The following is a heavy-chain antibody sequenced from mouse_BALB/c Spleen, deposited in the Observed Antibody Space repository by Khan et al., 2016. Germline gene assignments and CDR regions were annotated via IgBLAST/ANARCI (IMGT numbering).Heavy chain of an antibody. D-gene: IGHD2-4*01. CDR3: ARSTYDYDGGFAY. CDR2: IDPANGNT. Sequence: IQLQQSGAELVKPGASVKLSCTASGFNIKDTYMHWVKQRPEQGLEWIGRIDPANGNTKYDPKFQGKATITANTSSNTAYLPLSSLTSEDTAVYYCARSTYDYDGGFAYWGQGTLVTVSA. J-gene: IGHJ3*01. CDR1: GFNIKDTY. V-gene: IGHV14-3*02.